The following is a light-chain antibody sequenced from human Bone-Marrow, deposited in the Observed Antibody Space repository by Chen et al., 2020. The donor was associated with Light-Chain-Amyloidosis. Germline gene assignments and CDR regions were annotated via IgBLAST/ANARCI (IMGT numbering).Light chain of an antibody. V-gene: IGLV2-23*01. CDR2: DDN. J-gene: IGLJ3*02. Sequence: QSALTQPASVSGSPGQSMTISCTGTSSDVGSYNLVSWYQQRPGKAPKLMIYDDNKRPSGVSTRFSGAKSGNTASRTISGLQADDEADYYCCSYAGSSTGVFGGGTKLTVL. CDR3: CSYAGSSTGV. CDR1: SSDVGSYNL.